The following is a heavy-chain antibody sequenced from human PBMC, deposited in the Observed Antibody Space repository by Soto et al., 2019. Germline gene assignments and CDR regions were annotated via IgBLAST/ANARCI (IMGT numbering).Heavy chain of an antibody. V-gene: IGHV4-39*02. CDR2: IDYRGTI. CDR3: SRRAPEGFDP. CDR1: GGSIATSSYF. Sequence: SETLSLTCTVSGGSIATSSYFWAWIRRPPGKGLEWIGSIDYRGTIYNNPSLKSRVTISVDTSKNHFSLKLDSVTAADTALYYCSRRAPEGFDPWGQGTLVTVS. J-gene: IGHJ5*02.